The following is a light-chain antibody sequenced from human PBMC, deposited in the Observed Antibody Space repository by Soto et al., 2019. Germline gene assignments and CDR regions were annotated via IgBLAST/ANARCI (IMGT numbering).Light chain of an antibody. V-gene: IGKV1-9*01. CDR3: QQLNSYPLT. J-gene: IGKJ4*01. Sequence: IQLTQSPSSLSASVGDRVTITCRASQGISSSLAWYQQKPGKAPNLLIYAASTLQSGVPSRFSVSGSGTDFTLTISSLQPEDFATYYCQQLNSYPLTFGGGTKVEI. CDR1: QGISSS. CDR2: AAS.